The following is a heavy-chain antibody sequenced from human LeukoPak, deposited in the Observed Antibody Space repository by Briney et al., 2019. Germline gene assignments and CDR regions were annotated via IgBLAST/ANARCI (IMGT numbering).Heavy chain of an antibody. Sequence: GGSLRLSCAASGFTFDDYAMHWVRQAPGKGLEWVSGISWNSGSIGYADSVKGRFTISRDNAKNSLYLQMNSLRAEDTALYYCAKSHSAFGGVFYFDYWGQGTLVTVSS. V-gene: IGHV3-9*01. CDR2: ISWNSGSI. J-gene: IGHJ4*02. D-gene: IGHD3-16*01. CDR3: AKSHSAFGGVFYFDY. CDR1: GFTFDDYA.